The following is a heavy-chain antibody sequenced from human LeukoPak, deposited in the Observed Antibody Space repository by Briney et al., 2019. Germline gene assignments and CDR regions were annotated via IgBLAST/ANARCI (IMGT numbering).Heavy chain of an antibody. V-gene: IGHV1-46*01. CDR1: GYTFTSSY. CDR2: TNPSGGST. J-gene: IGHJ4*02. CDR3: ARALGSAPFDY. D-gene: IGHD3-10*01. Sequence: ASVKVSSKASGYTFTSSYMHWGRETLGQGLEWMGITNPSGGSTSYAQKFQGRVTMTRDMSTSTVYMELSSLRSEDTAVYYCARALGSAPFDYWGQGTLVTVSS.